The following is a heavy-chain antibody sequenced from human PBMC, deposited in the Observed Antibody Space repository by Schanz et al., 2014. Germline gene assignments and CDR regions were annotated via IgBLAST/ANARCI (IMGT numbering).Heavy chain of an antibody. V-gene: IGHV3-7*01. D-gene: IGHD3-22*01. J-gene: IGHJ4*02. CDR1: GFTFGTFW. Sequence: EVQLVESGGCLLQPWGSLRLSCAASGFTFGTFWMSWVRQAPGKGLEWVANINQDGSDKSYVDSVKGRFTISRDNAKNSLYLQMNSLRAEDTAVYYCARDKGGYYPFDYWGQGSLVTVSS. CDR3: ARDKGGYYPFDY. CDR2: INQDGSDK.